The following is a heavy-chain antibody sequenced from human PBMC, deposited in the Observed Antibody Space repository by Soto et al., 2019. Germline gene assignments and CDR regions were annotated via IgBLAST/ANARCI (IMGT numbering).Heavy chain of an antibody. D-gene: IGHD1-26*01. CDR1: GGSINSYY. Sequence: PSETLSLTCTVSGGSINSYYWSWIRQPPGEVLEWIGYIYYSGSTNYNPSLKSRVTMSVDTSKNQFSLKLSSVTAADKAVDYCARGQGHYPGMDVWGQGTTVTVSS. CDR3: ARGQGHYPGMDV. J-gene: IGHJ6*02. V-gene: IGHV4-59*01. CDR2: IYYSGST.